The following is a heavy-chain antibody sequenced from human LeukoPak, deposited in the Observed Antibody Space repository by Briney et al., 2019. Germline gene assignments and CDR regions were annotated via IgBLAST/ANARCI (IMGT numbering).Heavy chain of an antibody. J-gene: IGHJ2*01. CDR2: INHGGST. V-gene: IGHV4-34*01. D-gene: IGHD2-21*02. CDR3: ARGTKSSRVTVLTSFWFFDL. Sequence: SETLSLTCAVYGENFSIYFYSWIRQPPGKGLEWIGEINHGGSTSYNPSLKSRVTISVDTSKNQFSLRLSSVTPADTAVYYCARGTKSSRVTVLTSFWFFDLWGRGTLVTVSS. CDR1: GENFSIYF.